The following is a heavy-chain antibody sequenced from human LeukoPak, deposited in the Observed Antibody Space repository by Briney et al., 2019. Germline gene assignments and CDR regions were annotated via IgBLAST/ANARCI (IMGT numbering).Heavy chain of an antibody. CDR3: ARLIYYGSGRTYFFDS. CDR2: IYPSESET. V-gene: IGHV5-51*01. Sequence: GESLKISCKGSGYSFSTFWLGWVRQTPETGLEWMGNIYPSESETKYKPSFQGQVTISVDKSINTAYLRLSSLKASDTAVYYCARLIYYGSGRTYFFDSWGQGTLVTVSS. CDR1: GYSFSTFW. D-gene: IGHD3-10*01. J-gene: IGHJ4*02.